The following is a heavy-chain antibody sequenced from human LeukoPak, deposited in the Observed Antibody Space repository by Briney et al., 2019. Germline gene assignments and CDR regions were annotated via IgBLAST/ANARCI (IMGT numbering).Heavy chain of an antibody. V-gene: IGHV3-64*01. CDR3: ARAPRI. Sequence: GGSLRLSCAASGFTFSSYAMHLVRQAPGKGLEYVSAISSNGGSTYYENSVKGRFTISRDNSKNTLYLQMGSLRAEDMAVYYCARAPRIWGQGTMVTVSS. CDR1: GFTFSSYA. CDR2: ISSNGGST. J-gene: IGHJ3*02.